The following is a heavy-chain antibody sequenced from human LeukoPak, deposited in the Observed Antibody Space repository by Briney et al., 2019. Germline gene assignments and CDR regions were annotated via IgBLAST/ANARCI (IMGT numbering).Heavy chain of an antibody. CDR2: IGGGGGST. D-gene: IGHD4-17*01. V-gene: IGHV3-23*01. CDR3: AKRVYGDSFDY. CDR1: GFTFSSYA. J-gene: IGHJ4*02. Sequence: PGGSLRLSCAASGFTFSSYAMSWVRQAPGQGLEWFSAIGGGGGSTYYAHSVKGRVTISRDNSKNTLSLHMNSLRAEDTAVYYCAKRVYGDSFDYWGQGTLVTVSS.